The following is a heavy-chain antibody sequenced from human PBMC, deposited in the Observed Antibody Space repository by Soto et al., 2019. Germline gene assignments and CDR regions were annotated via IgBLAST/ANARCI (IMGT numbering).Heavy chain of an antibody. V-gene: IGHV1-69*01. J-gene: IGHJ4*02. CDR2: IIPLYGTA. CDR1: GGTFSSFG. Sequence: QVQLVQSGAEVKKPGSSVKVSCKASGGTFSSFGFNWVRQALGQGLEWMGGIIPLYGTANHAQRFQGRVTISADESTSTVYMELISLRSEDTAIYYCARDRSMDGYNSRSFDYWGQGTLVTVSS. D-gene: IGHD5-12*01. CDR3: ARDRSMDGYNSRSFDY.